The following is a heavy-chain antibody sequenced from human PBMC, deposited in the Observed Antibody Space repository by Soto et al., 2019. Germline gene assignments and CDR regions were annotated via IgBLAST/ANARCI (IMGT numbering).Heavy chain of an antibody. Sequence: QVHLLMQSGAEVKKPGYSVKVSCKASGGNPSNSAISWVRQAPGQGLEWMGGIIPVFGIISYAQNFQGRVKFTAEEPTSTAYMELSSLRVEDTAVYFCAGGRRGVAGSSAYYGMDVWGQGTAVTVAS. CDR3: AGGRRGVAGSSAYYGMDV. V-gene: IGHV1-69*01. CDR1: GGNPSNSA. CDR2: IIPVFGII. D-gene: IGHD6-19*01. J-gene: IGHJ6*02.